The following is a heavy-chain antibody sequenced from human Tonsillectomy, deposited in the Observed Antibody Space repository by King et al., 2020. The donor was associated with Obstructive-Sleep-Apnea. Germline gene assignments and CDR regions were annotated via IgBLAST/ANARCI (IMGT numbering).Heavy chain of an antibody. V-gene: IGHV3-11*01. D-gene: IGHD1-1*01. Sequence: VQLVESGGGLVKPGESLRLSCAASGFTFSDYYMSWIRQTPGKGLEWVSYITSTGSTIYYADSVKGRFTISRDNAKSSLYLQMNSLRAEDTAVYYCARCHIDDPDAFDIWGQGTMVTVSS. CDR1: GFTFSDYY. CDR2: ITSTGSTI. CDR3: ARCHIDDPDAFDI. J-gene: IGHJ3*02.